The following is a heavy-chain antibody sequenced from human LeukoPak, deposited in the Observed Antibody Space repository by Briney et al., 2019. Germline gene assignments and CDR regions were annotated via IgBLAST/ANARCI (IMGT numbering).Heavy chain of an antibody. CDR1: GFTFSSYA. J-gene: IGHJ6*03. V-gene: IGHV3-23*01. CDR2: ISNSVDTT. D-gene: IGHD3-9*01. Sequence: AGSLRLSCAASGFTFSSYAMNWVRQPPRKGLEWVSTISNSVDTTYYEDSVKGRFTISRDNSKNTLYLQMNSLRAEDTAVYYCARDSVLRYFDWLLYNYYMDVWGKGTTVTISS. CDR3: ARDSVLRYFDWLLYNYYMDV.